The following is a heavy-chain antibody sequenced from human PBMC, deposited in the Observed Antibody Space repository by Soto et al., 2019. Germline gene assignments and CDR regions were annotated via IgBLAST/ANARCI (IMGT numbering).Heavy chain of an antibody. CDR1: SGTISTRDSISTRSFY. D-gene: IGHD2-8*01. V-gene: IGHV4-39*01. Sequence: QLQLQESGLGLVKASETLSLTCTVSSGTISTRDSISTRSFYWGWMRQPPGKGLQWIASISYSDGSFYNSSLKSRLTISVDTSKNQFSLSLRSVTAADTAVYYCASHRTFWPFDSWDQGTVVTVSS. CDR2: ISYSDGS. CDR3: ASHRTFWPFDS. J-gene: IGHJ4*02.